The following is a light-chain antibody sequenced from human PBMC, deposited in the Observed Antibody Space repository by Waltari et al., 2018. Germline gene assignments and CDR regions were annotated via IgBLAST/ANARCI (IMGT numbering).Light chain of an antibody. CDR3: MQGTHRPWT. CDR2: KVS. V-gene: IGKV2-30*01. J-gene: IGKJ1*01. CDR1: QSLVSRDGSTY. Sequence: DVVMTQSPLSLAVILGQPASISCRSSQSLVSRDGSTYFNWFQQRPGQSPRRLLYKVSNRDSGVPDRFSCSGSGTDFTLRISRVEAEDVGVYYCMQGTHRPWTFGQGTKVEIK.